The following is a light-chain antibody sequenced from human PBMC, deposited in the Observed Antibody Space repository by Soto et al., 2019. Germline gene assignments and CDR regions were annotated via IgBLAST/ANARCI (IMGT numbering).Light chain of an antibody. Sequence: EIVLTQSPGTLSLSPGERATLFCRASQSLSSTYLPWYQQSPGQAPRLLIFGASNRATGIPDRFRGSGSETDFTLTISRLEPGDSAVYYCQQRHMWPITFGQGTRLEIK. J-gene: IGKJ5*01. CDR2: GAS. V-gene: IGKV3D-20*02. CDR1: QSLSSTY. CDR3: QQRHMWPIT.